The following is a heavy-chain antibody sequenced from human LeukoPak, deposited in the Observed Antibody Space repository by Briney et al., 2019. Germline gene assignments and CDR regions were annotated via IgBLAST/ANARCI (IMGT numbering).Heavy chain of an antibody. Sequence: PGGSLRLSCTASGFTFSNYVMTWVRQAPGKGLEWVPGISDSGGSTYYADSVKGRFTISRDNSKNTVYLQINSLRAEDTAVYYCAKGHSLGGFDYWGQGTLVTVSS. V-gene: IGHV3-23*01. CDR3: AKGHSLGGFDY. CDR1: GFTFSNYV. CDR2: ISDSGGST. J-gene: IGHJ4*02. D-gene: IGHD6-13*01.